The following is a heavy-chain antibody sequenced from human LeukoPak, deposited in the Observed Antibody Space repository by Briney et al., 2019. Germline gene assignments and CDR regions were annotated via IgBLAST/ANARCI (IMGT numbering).Heavy chain of an antibody. V-gene: IGHV3-21*01. D-gene: IGHD2-21*02. J-gene: IGHJ6*03. Sequence: GGSLRLSCAASGFTFSSYSMNWVRQAPGKGLEWVSSISSSSSYIYYADSVEGRFTISRDNAKNSLYLQMNSLRAEDTAVYYCARDMVTNTYYYYYYMDVWGKGTTVIVSS. CDR2: ISSSSSYI. CDR3: ARDMVTNTYYYYYYMDV. CDR1: GFTFSSYS.